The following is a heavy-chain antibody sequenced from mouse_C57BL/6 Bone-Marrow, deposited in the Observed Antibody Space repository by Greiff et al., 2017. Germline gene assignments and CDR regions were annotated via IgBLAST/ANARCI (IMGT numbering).Heavy chain of an antibody. J-gene: IGHJ4*01. CDR2: ISYDGSN. Sequence: VQLKESGPGLVKPSQSLSLTCSVTGYSITSGYYWNWIRQFPGNKLEWMGYISYDGSNNYNPSLKNRISITRDTSKNQFFLKLNSVTTEDTATYYCARDFYYYGSSYPYAMDYWGQGTSVTVSS. CDR3: ARDFYYYGSSYPYAMDY. D-gene: IGHD1-1*01. CDR1: GYSITSGYY. V-gene: IGHV3-6*01.